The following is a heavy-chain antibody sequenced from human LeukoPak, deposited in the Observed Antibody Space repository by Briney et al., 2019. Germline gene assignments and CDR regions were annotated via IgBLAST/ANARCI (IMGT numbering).Heavy chain of an antibody. Sequence: GASLQISCKGSGYSFTSYWIGWGRQVAGKGLEWMGIIYPGDSDTRYSPSFQGQVTISADKSISTAYLQWSSLKASDTAMYYCARHCSGGSCYLGYGMDVWGQGTTVTVSS. CDR2: IYPGDSDT. CDR3: ARHCSGGSCYLGYGMDV. D-gene: IGHD2-15*01. J-gene: IGHJ6*02. CDR1: GYSFTSYW. V-gene: IGHV5-51*01.